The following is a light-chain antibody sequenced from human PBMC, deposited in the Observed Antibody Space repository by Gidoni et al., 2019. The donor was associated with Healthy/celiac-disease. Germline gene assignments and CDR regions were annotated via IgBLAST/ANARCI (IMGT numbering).Light chain of an antibody. CDR2: GAS. Sequence: EIVLTQSPGTLSLSPGERATLYCRASQSVSSSYLAWYQQKPGQAPRLLLYGASSWPTGIPDRFSGSGSGTDFTLTISRLEPEDFAVYYCQQYCSSPRTFGQGTKVEIK. J-gene: IGKJ1*01. V-gene: IGKV3-20*01. CDR3: QQYCSSPRT. CDR1: QSVSSSY.